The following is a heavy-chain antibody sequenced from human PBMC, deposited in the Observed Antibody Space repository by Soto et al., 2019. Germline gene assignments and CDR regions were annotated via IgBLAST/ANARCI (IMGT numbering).Heavy chain of an antibody. CDR2: FDPEDGET. J-gene: IGHJ4*02. CDR1: GYTLTELS. V-gene: IGHV1-24*01. D-gene: IGHD6-19*01. Sequence: ASVKVSCKVSGYTLTELSMHWVRQAPGKGLEWMGGFDPEDGETIYAQKFQGRVTMTEDTSTDTAYMELSSLRSEDTAVYYCATAWIAVAGTPFDYWGQGTLVTVSS. CDR3: ATAWIAVAGTPFDY.